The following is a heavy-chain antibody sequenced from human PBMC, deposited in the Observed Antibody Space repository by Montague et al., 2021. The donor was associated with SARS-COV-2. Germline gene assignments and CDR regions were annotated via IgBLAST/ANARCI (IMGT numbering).Heavy chain of an antibody. CDR2: INHSGRT. CDR1: GGSFSGYY. V-gene: IGHV4-34*01. J-gene: IGHJ3*02. D-gene: IGHD3-10*01. CDR3: AIPMVRGFSRAFDI. Sequence: SETLSLTCAVSGGSFSGYYWSWIRQPPGKGLEWIGEINHSGRTNYNPSLKSRVTISVDASKNQFSLKLSSVTAADTAVYYCAIPMVRGFSRAFDIWGQGTMVTVSS.